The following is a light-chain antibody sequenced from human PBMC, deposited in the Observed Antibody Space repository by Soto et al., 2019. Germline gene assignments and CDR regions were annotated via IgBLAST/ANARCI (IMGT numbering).Light chain of an antibody. CDR1: QDFSNF. CDR3: QQYGNLPLT. Sequence: DIQMTQSPSSLSASVGDRVTITCQASQDFSNFLNWYQQKPGKAPKLLIYDASNLGTGVPSRFSGGGSGTHFTFTISSLQPEDIATDYWQQYGNLPLTFGPGTKVDIK. V-gene: IGKV1-33*01. CDR2: DAS. J-gene: IGKJ3*01.